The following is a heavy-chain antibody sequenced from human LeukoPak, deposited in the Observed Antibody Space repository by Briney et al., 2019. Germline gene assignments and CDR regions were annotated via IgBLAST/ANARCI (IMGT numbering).Heavy chain of an antibody. J-gene: IGHJ5*02. CDR3: ARTRITGTSPLNH. CDR1: GGSISSSSYY. CDR2: INHSGST. D-gene: IGHD1-20*01. V-gene: IGHV4-39*07. Sequence: SETLSLTCTVSGGSISSSSYYWGWIRQPPGKGLEWIGEINHSGSTNYNPSLKSRVTISVDTSKNQFSLNLSSVTAADTAVYYCARTRITGTSPLNHWGQGTLVTVSS.